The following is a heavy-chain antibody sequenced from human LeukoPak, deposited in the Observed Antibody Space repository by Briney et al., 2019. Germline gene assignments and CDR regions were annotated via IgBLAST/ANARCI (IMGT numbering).Heavy chain of an antibody. CDR1: GGSFSGYY. Sequence: PSETLSLTCAVYGGSFSGYYWSWIRQPPGKGLDWIGEINHSGSTNYNPSLKSRVTVSVDTSKNQFSLKLSSVTAADAAVYYCARARRGYNYRGNWFDPWAREPWSPSPQ. CDR3: ARARRGYNYRGNWFDP. J-gene: IGHJ5*02. D-gene: IGHD5-18*01. CDR2: INHSGST. V-gene: IGHV4-34*01.